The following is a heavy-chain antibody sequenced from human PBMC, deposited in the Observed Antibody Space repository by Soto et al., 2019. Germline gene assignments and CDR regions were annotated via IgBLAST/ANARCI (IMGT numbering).Heavy chain of an antibody. D-gene: IGHD6-13*01. V-gene: IGHV4-34*01. CDR3: ARGLPSRGSHKGQLDL. CDR1: GGSFSGYY. Sequence: QVQLQQWGAGLLKPSETLSLTCAVYGGSFSGYYWSWIRQPPGKGLEWIGEINHSGSTNYNPSLKSRVTISVDTSKNQFSLKLSSVTAADTAVYYCARGLPSRGSHKGQLDLWGRGTLVTVSS. CDR2: INHSGST. J-gene: IGHJ2*01.